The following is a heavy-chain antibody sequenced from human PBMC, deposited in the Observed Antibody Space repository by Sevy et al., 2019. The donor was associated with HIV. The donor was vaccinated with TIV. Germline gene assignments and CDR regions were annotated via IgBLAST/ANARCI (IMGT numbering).Heavy chain of an antibody. CDR2: INSAGNNI. J-gene: IGHJ4*02. D-gene: IGHD5-12*01. CDR1: GFTFSSYW. V-gene: IGHV3-74*01. Sequence: GGSLRLSCAASGFTFSSYWMHWVRQAPEKGLVWVSRINSAGNNIDYADSVKGRFTISRDNAKNTLYLQMNSLRAEDTAVYYCARERTWLRGDDFWGQGTLVTVSS. CDR3: ARERTWLRGDDF.